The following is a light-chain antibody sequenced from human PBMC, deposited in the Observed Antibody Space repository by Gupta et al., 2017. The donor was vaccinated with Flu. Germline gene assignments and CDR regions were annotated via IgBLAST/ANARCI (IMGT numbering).Light chain of an antibody. J-gene: IGLJ2*01. CDR2: QDD. Sequence: AGNKMGKKKVSWDQKKSGQSPILVVDQDDRRPSGVPERFSGSNSGDTATLTISGTQETDEADYYCQAWDSNVVVVFGGGTKLTVL. V-gene: IGLV3-1*01. CDR3: QAWDSNVVVV. CDR1: KMGKKK.